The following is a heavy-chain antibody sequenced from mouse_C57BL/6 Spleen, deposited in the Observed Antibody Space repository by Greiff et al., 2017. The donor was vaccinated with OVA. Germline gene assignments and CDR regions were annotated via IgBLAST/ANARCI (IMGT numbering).Heavy chain of an antibody. J-gene: IGHJ2*01. Sequence: QVQLQQPGAELVKPGASVKMSCKASGYTFTSYWITWVKQRPGQGLEWIGDIYPGSGSTNYNEKFKSKATLTVDTSSSTAYMQLSSLTSEDSAVYYCARREGGYDYDDYWGQGTTLTVSS. CDR2: IYPGSGST. CDR1: GYTFTSYW. V-gene: IGHV1-55*01. D-gene: IGHD2-4*01. CDR3: ARREGGYDYDDY.